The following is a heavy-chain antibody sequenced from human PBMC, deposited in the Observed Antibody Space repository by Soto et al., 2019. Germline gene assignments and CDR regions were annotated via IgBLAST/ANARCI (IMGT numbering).Heavy chain of an antibody. V-gene: IGHV3-30*18. CDR2: ISYDGSNK. CDR3: AKVQTYYYGSVLEDAFDI. CDR1: GFTFSSYG. Sequence: GGSLRLSCAASGFTFSSYGMHWVRQAPGKRLEWVAVISYDGSNKYYADSVKGRFTISRDNSKNTLYLQMNSLRAEDTAVYYCAKVQTYYYGSVLEDAFDIRGQGTMFTVS. D-gene: IGHD3-10*01. J-gene: IGHJ3*02.